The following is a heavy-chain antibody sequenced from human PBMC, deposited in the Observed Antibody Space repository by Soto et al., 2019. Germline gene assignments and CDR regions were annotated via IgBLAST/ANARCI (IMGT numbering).Heavy chain of an antibody. CDR1: GFTFNTYG. CDR2: IYCDGRNK. Sequence: QVQLVESGGGVVQPGRSLRLSCAASGFTFNTYGMHWVRQAPGKGLEWVAVIYCDGRNKYYADSVKGRFTISRDNSKNTLNLQMNSLRVEDTAVYYCARDLGELWPSVGGYWGQGTLVTVSS. CDR3: ARDLGELWPSVGGY. V-gene: IGHV3-33*01. J-gene: IGHJ4*02. D-gene: IGHD1-26*01.